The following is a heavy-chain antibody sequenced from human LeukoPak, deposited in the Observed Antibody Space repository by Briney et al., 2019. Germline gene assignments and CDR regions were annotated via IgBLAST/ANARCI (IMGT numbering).Heavy chain of an antibody. CDR3: AREGPRGNSQFDY. CDR1: GFTFSSYG. V-gene: IGHV3-33*01. J-gene: IGHJ4*02. CDR2: IWYDGSNK. Sequence: GGSLRLSCAASGFTFSSYGMHWVRQAPGKGLEWVALIWYDGSNKYYADSVKGRLTISRDNSMNTLYLQMNSLRAEDTAVYYCAREGPRGNSQFDYWGQGTLVTVSS. D-gene: IGHD2/OR15-2a*01.